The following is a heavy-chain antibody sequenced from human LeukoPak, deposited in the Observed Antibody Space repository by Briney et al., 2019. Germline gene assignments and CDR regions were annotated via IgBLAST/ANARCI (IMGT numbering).Heavy chain of an antibody. D-gene: IGHD3-22*01. J-gene: IGHJ4*02. CDR2: ISYDGSNK. V-gene: IGHV3-30-3*01. CDR3: ARVLAQGYYDSSGEDY. Sequence: GGSLRLSCAASGFTFSSYAMHWVRQAPGKGLEWVAVISYDGSNKYYADSVKGRFTISRDNSKNTLYLQMNSLRAEDTAVYYCARVLAQGYYDSSGEDYWGQGTLVTVSS. CDR1: GFTFSSYA.